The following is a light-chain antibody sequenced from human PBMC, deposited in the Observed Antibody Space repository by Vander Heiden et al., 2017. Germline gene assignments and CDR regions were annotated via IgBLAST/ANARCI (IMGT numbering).Light chain of an antibody. CDR3: SSYAGSNKGWV. V-gene: IGLV2-8*01. J-gene: IGLJ3*02. CDR2: EVS. Sequence: QSALTQPPSASASLGLSVTIPCTVSSSDVSGYNYVSWYQQQPGKAPKLVIYEVSKRPSGVPDRFSGSKSGNTASLTVSGLQAEDEADYYCSSYAGSNKGWVFGGGTKLTVL. CDR1: SSDVSGYNY.